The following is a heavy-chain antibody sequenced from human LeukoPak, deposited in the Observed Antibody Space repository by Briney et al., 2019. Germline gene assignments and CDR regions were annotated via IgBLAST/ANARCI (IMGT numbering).Heavy chain of an antibody. CDR1: GGGSFSDYY. V-gene: IGHV4-34*01. J-gene: IGHJ4*02. CDR2: SNPGGSS. D-gene: IGHD3-22*01. Sequence: SETLSLTCSVYGGGSFSDYYWTWIRQPPGKGLEWIGESNPGGSSKYNPSLKSRGTISVDTSKNQFSLKLTSVTAADTAVYYCARAQHYDSDGYYLPLDQWGQGTLVTVSS. CDR3: ARAQHYDSDGYYLPLDQ.